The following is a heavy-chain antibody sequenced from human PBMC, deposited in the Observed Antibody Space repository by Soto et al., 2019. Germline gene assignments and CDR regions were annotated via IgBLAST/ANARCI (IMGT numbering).Heavy chain of an antibody. CDR3: ARDSGYGSGTSVNHYLDY. D-gene: IGHD3-10*01. CDR1: VYTFTSYG. V-gene: IGHV1-18*01. J-gene: IGHJ4*01. CDR2: ISAYNGNT. Sequence: SVKVSCKASVYTFTSYGISWVRQAPGQGLEWMGWISAYNGNTNYAQKLQGRVTMTTDTSTSTAYMELRSLRSDDTAVYYCARDSGYGSGTSVNHYLDYWGHGTLVT.